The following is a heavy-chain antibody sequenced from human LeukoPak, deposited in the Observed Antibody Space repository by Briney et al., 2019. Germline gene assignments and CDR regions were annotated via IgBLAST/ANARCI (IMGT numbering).Heavy chain of an antibody. CDR1: GYTLTELS. J-gene: IGHJ4*02. D-gene: IGHD4-17*01. CDR3: AKIAHYGAYSDY. CDR2: FNPKDGET. Sequence: ASVKVSCKVSGYTLTELSIHWVRQAAGKGLEWMGGFNPKDGETIYAQKFQGRVTMTEDTSTDTAYMELSSLRSEDTAVYYCAKIAHYGAYSDYWGQGTLVTVSS. V-gene: IGHV1-24*01.